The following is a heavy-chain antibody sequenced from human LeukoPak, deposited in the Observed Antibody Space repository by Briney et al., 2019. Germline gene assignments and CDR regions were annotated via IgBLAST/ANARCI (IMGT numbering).Heavy chain of an antibody. D-gene: IGHD3-10*01. CDR3: ARDGEGSITMVRGAMGNFDF. CDR2: INAGNGNT. CDR1: GGTFSSYG. V-gene: IGHV1-3*01. J-gene: IGHJ4*02. Sequence: GASVKVSCKASGGTFSSYGVSWVRQAPGQRLEWMGWINAGNGNTKYSQKFQGRVTITRDTSASTAYMELSSLRSEDTAVYYCARDGEGSITMVRGAMGNFDFWGQGTLVTVSS.